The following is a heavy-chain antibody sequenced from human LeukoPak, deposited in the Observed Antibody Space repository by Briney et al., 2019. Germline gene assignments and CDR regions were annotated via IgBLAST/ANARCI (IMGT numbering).Heavy chain of an antibody. V-gene: IGHV3-21*01. Sequence: GGSLRLSCAASGFTFRIYSITWVRQSPGEGLQWGSSISSTSSYIFYADSVKGRFTISRDNAKNALFLQLNSLGTEDTAVYYCARDLANDAFYDFWSGPNWGQGTLVTVSS. D-gene: IGHD3-3*01. CDR2: ISSTSSYI. J-gene: IGHJ4*02. CDR1: GFTFRIYS. CDR3: ARDLANDAFYDFWSGPN.